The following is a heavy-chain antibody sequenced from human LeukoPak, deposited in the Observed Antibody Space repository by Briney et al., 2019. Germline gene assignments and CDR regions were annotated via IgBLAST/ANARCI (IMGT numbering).Heavy chain of an antibody. D-gene: IGHD1-1*01. CDR1: GFTFSSYE. V-gene: IGHV3-48*03. Sequence: GGSLRLSCAASGFTFSSYEVNWVRQAPGKGLEWVSYISSSGSTIYYADSVKGRFTISRDNAKNSLYLQMNSLRAEDTAVYYCARERKYDSNFDYWGQGTLVTVSS. J-gene: IGHJ4*02. CDR2: ISSSGSTI. CDR3: ARERKYDSNFDY.